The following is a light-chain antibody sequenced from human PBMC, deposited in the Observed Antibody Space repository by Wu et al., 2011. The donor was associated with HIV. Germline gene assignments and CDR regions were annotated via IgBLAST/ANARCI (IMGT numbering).Light chain of an antibody. CDR1: QSISTN. J-gene: IGKJ2*03. CDR2: GAS. V-gene: IGKV3-15*01. Sequence: GERATLSCRASQSISTNLAWYQXKPGQAPRLLIYGASTRATGIPARFSGSGSGTEFTLTISSLQSEDFAVYYCQQYNNWPFYSFGQGTKLEIK. CDR3: QQYNNWPFYS.